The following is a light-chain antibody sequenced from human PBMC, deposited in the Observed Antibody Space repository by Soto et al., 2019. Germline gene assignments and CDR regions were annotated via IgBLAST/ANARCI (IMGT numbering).Light chain of an antibody. CDR3: QQYNNWPIT. V-gene: IGKV1-5*01. Sequence: IHMTQSPSTLSASVLYIFTITFLASQSIISWLAWYQQKPGKAPKLLIYDASSLESGVPSRFSGSGSGTEFALTISSLQSADFALYYCQQYNNWPITFGQGTRLEI. CDR1: QSIISW. CDR2: DAS. J-gene: IGKJ5*01.